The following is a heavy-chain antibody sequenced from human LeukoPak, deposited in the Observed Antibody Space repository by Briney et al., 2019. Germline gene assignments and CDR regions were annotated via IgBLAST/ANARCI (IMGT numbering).Heavy chain of an antibody. D-gene: IGHD1-26*01. V-gene: IGHV4-4*07. CDR1: GGSISSYY. CDR2: IYTSGST. Sequence: PSETLSLTCTVSGGSISSYYWSWIRQPAGKGLERIGRIYTSGSTSYNASLKSRVSMSVDTSKNQFSLKLSSVTAADTAVLYCARENSGSYREFDYWGQGTLVTVSS. CDR3: ARENSGSYREFDY. J-gene: IGHJ4*02.